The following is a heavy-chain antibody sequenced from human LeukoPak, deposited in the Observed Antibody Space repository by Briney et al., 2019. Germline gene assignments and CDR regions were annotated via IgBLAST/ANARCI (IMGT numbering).Heavy chain of an antibody. J-gene: IGHJ4*02. Sequence: PGGSLRLSCAASQFTFSSYDMHWVRQAPGKGLDWVAVISRDGSNKKYGDSVKGRFTTSRDNSKNTLYLQMNSLRAEDTAVYYCAKDLLVVPAAAKEPFDYWGQGTLVTVSS. CDR2: ISRDGSNK. CDR1: QFTFSSYD. CDR3: AKDLLVVPAAAKEPFDY. V-gene: IGHV3-30*18. D-gene: IGHD2-2*01.